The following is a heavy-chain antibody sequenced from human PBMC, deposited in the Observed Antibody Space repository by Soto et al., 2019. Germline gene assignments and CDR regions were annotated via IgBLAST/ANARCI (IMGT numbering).Heavy chain of an antibody. D-gene: IGHD4-17*01. CDR1: GGSITNGDYY. Sequence: QVQLQESGPGLVKPSQTLSLTCTVSGGSITNGDYYWSWIRQHPGKGLECIGYIYYSGSTYYNTSSKSRVTLSGDTSKNQFSLKVTSVTVADTAVYYCAREYGDWYFDLWGRGTLVTVSS. CDR2: IYYSGST. V-gene: IGHV4-31*03. J-gene: IGHJ2*01. CDR3: AREYGDWYFDL.